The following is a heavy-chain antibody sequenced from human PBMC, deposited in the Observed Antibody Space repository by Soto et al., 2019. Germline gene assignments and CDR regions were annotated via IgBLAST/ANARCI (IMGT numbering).Heavy chain of an antibody. CDR3: ARERYTGYNVLDY. D-gene: IGHD5-12*01. CDR2: INPSSGDT. V-gene: IGHV1-2*02. J-gene: IGHJ4*02. CDR1: GYTITNHY. Sequence: QVQLVQSGAEVKKPGASVTVSCKASGYTITNHYIHWVRQAPGQGLEWMGWINPSSGDTNFAHKFQGRVTMTRDTSISTAYMDLRRLTSDDTAVYYCARERYTGYNVLDYWGQGTLVTVSS.